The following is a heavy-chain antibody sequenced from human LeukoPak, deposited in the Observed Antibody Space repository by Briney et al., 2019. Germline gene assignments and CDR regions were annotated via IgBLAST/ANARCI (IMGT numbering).Heavy chain of an antibody. CDR1: GFTFSSYS. CDR2: ISSSSSTI. D-gene: IGHD3-3*01. CDR3: ARVTRGGGVLRFLEPPEDV. V-gene: IGHV3-48*02. Sequence: PGGSLKLSCAASGFTFSSYSMNWVRQAPGKGLEWVSYISSSSSTIYYADSVKGRFTISRDNAKNSLYLQMNSLRDEDTAVYYCARVTRGGGVLRFLEPPEDVWGQGTTVTVSS. J-gene: IGHJ6*02.